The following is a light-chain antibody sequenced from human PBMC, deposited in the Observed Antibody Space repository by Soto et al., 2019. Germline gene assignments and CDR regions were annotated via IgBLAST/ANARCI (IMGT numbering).Light chain of an antibody. J-gene: IGLJ1*01. Sequence: QSALTQPASVSGSPGQSITISCTGTSSDVGGYNYVSWYQQHPGKAPKLMIYDVSNRPSGVSNRFSGSKSGNTASLTISGLQAEDEADYYFTSYTSSSILYVFGTVTKLTVL. V-gene: IGLV2-14*03. CDR1: SSDVGGYNY. CDR3: TSYTSSSILYV. CDR2: DVS.